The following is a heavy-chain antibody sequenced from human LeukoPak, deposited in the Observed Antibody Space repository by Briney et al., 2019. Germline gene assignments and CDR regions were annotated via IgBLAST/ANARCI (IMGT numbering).Heavy chain of an antibody. V-gene: IGHV4-34*01. J-gene: IGHJ5*02. CDR1: GGSFSGYY. Sequence: SETLSLTCAVYGGSFSGYYWSWIRQPPGKGLEWIGEINHSGSTNYNPSLKSRVTISVDTSKNQFSLKLSSVTAADTAVYYCARREEMATIDWFDPWGQGTLVTVSS. CDR3: ARREEMATIDWFDP. CDR2: INHSGST. D-gene: IGHD5-24*01.